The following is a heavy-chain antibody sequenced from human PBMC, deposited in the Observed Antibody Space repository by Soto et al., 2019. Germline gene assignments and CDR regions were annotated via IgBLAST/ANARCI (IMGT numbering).Heavy chain of an antibody. V-gene: IGHV4-4*07. J-gene: IGHJ2*01. Sequence: SETLSLTCTVSGGSISSYYWSWLRQPAGKGLEWIGRIYTSGSTNYNPSLKSRVTISVDTSKNQFSLKLSSVTAADTAVYYCARVLGYYDSSGYGDWYFDLWGRGTLVPVSS. CDR3: ARVLGYYDSSGYGDWYFDL. CDR1: GGSISSYY. CDR2: IYTSGST. D-gene: IGHD3-22*01.